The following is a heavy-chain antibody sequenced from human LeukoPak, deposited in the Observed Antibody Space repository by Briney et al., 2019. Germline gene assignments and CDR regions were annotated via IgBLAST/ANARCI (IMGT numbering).Heavy chain of an antibody. CDR1: GFTFDDYA. D-gene: IGHD2-15*01. V-gene: IGHV3-43*02. CDR2: ISGDGGST. Sequence: GGSLRLSCAASGFTFDDYAMHWVRQAPGKGLEWVSVISGDGGSTYYADSVKGRFTISRDDSKNSLFLQMNSLRTEGTALYYCAKDIGGGGSCYDYWGEGTLVTVSS. CDR3: AKDIGGGGSCYDY. J-gene: IGHJ4*02.